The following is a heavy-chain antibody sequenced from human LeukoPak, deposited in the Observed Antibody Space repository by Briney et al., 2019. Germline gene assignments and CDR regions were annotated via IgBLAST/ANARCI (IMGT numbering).Heavy chain of an antibody. D-gene: IGHD3-3*01. CDR3: ARSYTHYDFWSGYTYQNYFDP. CDR2: IWYDGSNK. V-gene: IGHV3-33*01. J-gene: IGHJ5*02. CDR1: GFTFSSYG. Sequence: PGGSLRLSCAASGFTFSSYGMHWVRQAPGKGLEWVAVIWYDGSNKYYADSVKGRFTISRDNSKNTLYLQMNSLRTEDTAVYYCARSYTHYDFWSGYTYQNYFDPWGQGTLVTVSS.